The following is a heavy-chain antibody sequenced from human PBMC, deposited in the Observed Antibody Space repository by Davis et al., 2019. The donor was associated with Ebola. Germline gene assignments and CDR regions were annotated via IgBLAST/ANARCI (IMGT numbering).Heavy chain of an antibody. CDR3: ARGRTLLDYGMDV. V-gene: IGHV3-48*03. J-gene: IGHJ6*02. CDR2: ISSSGSTI. D-gene: IGHD2-21*01. CDR1: GFTFSSYE. Sequence: GGSLRLSCAASGFTFSSYEMNWVRQAPGKGLEWVSYISSSGSTIYYADSVKGRFTISRDNAKNTLYLQMNSLRAEDTAVYYCARGRTLLDYGMDVWGQGTTVTVSS.